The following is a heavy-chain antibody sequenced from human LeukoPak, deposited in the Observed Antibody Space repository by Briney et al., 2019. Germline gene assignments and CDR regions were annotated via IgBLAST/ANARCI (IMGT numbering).Heavy chain of an antibody. V-gene: IGHV3-7*03. Sequence: GGSLRLSCAVSGFNFSIYWMSWVRQAPGKGLEWVANIKQDGSEKYYVDSVKGRFTISRDNAKNSLYPQMNSLRAEDTAVYHCARGGGGSDYWGQGTLVTVSS. CDR3: ARGGGGSDY. J-gene: IGHJ4*02. CDR2: IKQDGSEK. CDR1: GFNFSIYW.